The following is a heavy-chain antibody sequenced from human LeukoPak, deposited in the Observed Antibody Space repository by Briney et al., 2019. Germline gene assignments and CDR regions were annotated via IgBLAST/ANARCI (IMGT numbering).Heavy chain of an antibody. Sequence: ASVKVSCKASGYTFTSYGISWGRQAPGQGREWRGWISAYNGKTNYAQKLQGRGTITTETYTSTAYMELRSLRSDDTAVYYCARDLPLNHWNYFGLWGQGTLVTVSS. CDR2: ISAYNGKT. J-gene: IGHJ4*02. CDR1: GYTFTSYG. CDR3: ARDLPLNHWNYFGL. D-gene: IGHD1-1*01. V-gene: IGHV1-18*01.